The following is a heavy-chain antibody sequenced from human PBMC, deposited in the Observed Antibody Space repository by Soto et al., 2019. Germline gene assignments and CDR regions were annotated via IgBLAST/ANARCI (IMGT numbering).Heavy chain of an antibody. D-gene: IGHD3-10*01. CDR3: AREVITMVRGVIGSHWFDP. Sequence: ASVKLSCKASGYTFTGYYMHWVRQAPGQGLEWMGWINPNSGGTNYAQKFQGWVTMTRDTSISTAYMELSRLRSDDTAVYYCAREVITMVRGVIGSHWFDPWGQGTLVTVSS. J-gene: IGHJ5*02. V-gene: IGHV1-2*04. CDR2: INPNSGGT. CDR1: GYTFTGYY.